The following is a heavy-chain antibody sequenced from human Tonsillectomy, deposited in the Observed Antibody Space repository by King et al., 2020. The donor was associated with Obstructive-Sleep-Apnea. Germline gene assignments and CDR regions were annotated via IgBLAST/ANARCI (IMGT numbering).Heavy chain of an antibody. CDR3: ARDGHSIAAFDPYYYGMDV. CDR1: GFPFSSYS. J-gene: IGHJ6*02. D-gene: IGHD6-6*01. Sequence: VQLVESGGGLVKPGGSLRLSCAASGFPFSSYSMNWVRQAPGKGLEWVSSISSSSSYIYYADSVKGRFTISRDNAKNSLYLQMNSLRAEDTAVYYCARDGHSIAAFDPYYYGMDVWGQGTTVTVSS. V-gene: IGHV3-21*01. CDR2: ISSSSSYI.